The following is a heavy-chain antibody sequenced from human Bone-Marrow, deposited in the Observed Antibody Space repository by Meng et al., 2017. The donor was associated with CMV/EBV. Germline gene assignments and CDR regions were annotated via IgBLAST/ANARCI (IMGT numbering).Heavy chain of an antibody. D-gene: IGHD2-2*01. CDR3: ARDRRNNRAGRQLPLGFNWFDP. CDR2: INPNSGGT. Sequence: ASVKVSCKASGYTFTGYYMHWVRQASGQGLEWMGWINPNSGGTNYAQKFQGRVTMTRDTSIRPAYMELSRLRSDYTAVYYCARDRRNNRAGRQLPLGFNWFDPWGLGTLVTVSS. V-gene: IGHV1-2*02. CDR1: GYTFTGYY. J-gene: IGHJ5*02.